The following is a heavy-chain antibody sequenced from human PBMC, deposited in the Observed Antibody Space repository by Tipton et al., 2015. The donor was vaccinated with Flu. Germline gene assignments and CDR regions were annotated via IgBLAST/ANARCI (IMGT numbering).Heavy chain of an antibody. Sequence: TLSLTCAVSGGSISSGGYSWNWIRQPPGKGLEWIGYIYHSGSTYYNPSLKSRVTISVDRSKNQFSLKLSSVTAADTAVYYCARSRGRRLGELSYIDYWGQGTLVTVSS. CDR2: IYHSGST. CDR1: GGSISSGGYS. D-gene: IGHD3-16*02. CDR3: ARSRGRRLGELSYIDY. V-gene: IGHV4-30-2*01. J-gene: IGHJ4*02.